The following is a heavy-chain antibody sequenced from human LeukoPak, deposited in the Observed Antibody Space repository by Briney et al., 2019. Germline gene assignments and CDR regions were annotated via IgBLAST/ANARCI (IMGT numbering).Heavy chain of an antibody. CDR1: GGSFSGYY. V-gene: IGHV4-34*01. CDR3: ARSIAAAGLVFDY. Sequence: SETLSLTCAVYGGSFSGYYWSWIRQPPGKGLEWIGEINHSGSTNYNPSLKSRVTISVDTSKNQFSLKLGSVTAADTAVYYCARSIAAAGLVFDYWGQGTLVTVSS. CDR2: INHSGST. J-gene: IGHJ4*02. D-gene: IGHD6-13*01.